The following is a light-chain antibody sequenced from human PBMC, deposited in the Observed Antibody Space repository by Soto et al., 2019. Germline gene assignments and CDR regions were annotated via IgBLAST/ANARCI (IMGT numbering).Light chain of an antibody. CDR2: AAS. V-gene: IGKV1-39*01. CDR3: QQYNNLPA. J-gene: IGKJ5*01. CDR1: QSISSY. Sequence: DIKMTRSPSSLSASVGDRVTITCPASQSISSYLNWYQQKPGKAPKLLIYAASSLQSGVPSRFSGSGSGTEFTLTISSLQSEDFAVYYCQQYNNLPAFGQGTLLEIK.